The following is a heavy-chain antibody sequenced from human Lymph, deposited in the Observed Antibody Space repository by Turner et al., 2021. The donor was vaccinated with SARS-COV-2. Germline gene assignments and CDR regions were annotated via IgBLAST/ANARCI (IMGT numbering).Heavy chain of an antibody. CDR1: GGSISSYY. CDR3: ARHGFSGWYGGGMDV. V-gene: IGHV4-59*08. CDR2: IHYSGST. D-gene: IGHD6-19*01. J-gene: IGHJ6*02. Sequence: QVQLQESGPGLVRPSEILSLTCTVSGGSISSYYWSWIRQPPGKGLEWIGYIHYSGSTNYNLSLKSRVTISVDTSKNQFSLKLSSVTAADTAVYYCARHGFSGWYGGGMDVWGQGTTVTVSS.